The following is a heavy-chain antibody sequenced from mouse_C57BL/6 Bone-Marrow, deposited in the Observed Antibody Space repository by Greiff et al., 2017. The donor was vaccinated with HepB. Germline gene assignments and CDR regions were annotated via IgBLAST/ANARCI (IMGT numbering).Heavy chain of an antibody. J-gene: IGHJ1*03. CDR1: GYTFTSYW. Sequence: QVQLQQSGAELVKPGASVKMSCKASGYTFTSYWINWVKQRPGQGLEWIGDIYPGSGSTNYNEKFKSKATLTVDTSSSTAYMQLSSLTSEDSAVYYCTRPSATVRAYFDVWGTETTDTVSS. CDR2: IYPGSGST. CDR3: TRPSATVRAYFDV. V-gene: IGHV1-55*01. D-gene: IGHD1-1*01.